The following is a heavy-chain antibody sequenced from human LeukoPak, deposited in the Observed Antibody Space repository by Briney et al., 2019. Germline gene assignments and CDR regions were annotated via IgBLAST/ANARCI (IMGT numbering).Heavy chain of an antibody. Sequence: PGGSLRLSCAASGFTFSSYGMHWVRQAPGKGLEWVAVISYDGSNKYYADSVKGRFTISRDNSKNTLYLQMNSLRAEDTAVYYCARAGPSELWSHQPYYYGMDVWGQGTTVTVSS. CDR1: GFTFSSYG. J-gene: IGHJ6*02. D-gene: IGHD5-18*01. CDR3: ARAGPSELWSHQPYYYGMDV. CDR2: ISYDGSNK. V-gene: IGHV3-30*19.